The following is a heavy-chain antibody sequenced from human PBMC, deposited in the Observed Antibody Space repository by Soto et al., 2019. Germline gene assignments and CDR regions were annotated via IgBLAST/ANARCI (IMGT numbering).Heavy chain of an antibody. D-gene: IGHD2-21*02. V-gene: IGHV1-3*01. CDR2: INAGNGKT. J-gene: IGHJ5*02. CDR1: GNTFTSYA. CDR3: ARGFRGGDADWFHP. Sequence: QVQLVQSGAEVKKPGASVKVSCTAPGNTFTSYAMHWVSRAPGQRLGWMGRINAGNGKTNYSHKLQCRVTSSRDTCASTAYMELSSLRSEDTAVYYCARGFRGGDADWFHPWGQGTLVTVCS.